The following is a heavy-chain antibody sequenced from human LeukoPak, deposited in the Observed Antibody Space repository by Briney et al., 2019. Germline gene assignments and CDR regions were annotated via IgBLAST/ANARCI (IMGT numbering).Heavy chain of an antibody. CDR1: GYTFTSYG. J-gene: IGHJ6*02. Sequence: AASVKVSCKASGYTFTSYGISWVRQAPGQGLEWMGWISAYNGNTNYAQKLQGRVTMTTDTSTSTVYMELSSLRSEDTAVYYCARDRTTVPHQLRGMDVWGQGTTVTVSS. CDR2: ISAYNGNT. D-gene: IGHD4-17*01. CDR3: ARDRTTVPHQLRGMDV. V-gene: IGHV1-18*01.